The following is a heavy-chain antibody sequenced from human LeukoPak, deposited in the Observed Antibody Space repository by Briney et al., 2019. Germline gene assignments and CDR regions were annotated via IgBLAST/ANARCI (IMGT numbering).Heavy chain of an antibody. V-gene: IGHV3-30*04. CDR3: AREGTSGYDDSDY. CDR1: GFTFSSYA. D-gene: IGHD5-12*01. CDR2: ISYDGSNK. Sequence: PGRSLRLSCAASGFTFSSYAMHWVRQAPGKGLEWVAVISYDGSNKYYADSVKGRFTISRDNSKNTLYLQMNSLRAEDTAVYYCAREGTSGYDDSDYWGQGTLVTVSS. J-gene: IGHJ4*02.